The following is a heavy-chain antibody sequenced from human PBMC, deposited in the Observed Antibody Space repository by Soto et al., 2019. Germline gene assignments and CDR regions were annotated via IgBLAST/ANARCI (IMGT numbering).Heavy chain of an antibody. CDR2: IIPIFGTA. V-gene: IGHV1-69*13. Sequence: ASVKISCKASGGTFSSYAISWLRQAPGQGLEWMGGIIPIFGTANYAQKFQGRVTITADESTSTAYMELSSLRSEDTAVYYCARIKPPSRQLVTRSYYYYGMDVWGQGTTVTVSS. J-gene: IGHJ6*02. CDR1: GGTFSSYA. D-gene: IGHD6-6*01. CDR3: ARIKPPSRQLVTRSYYYYGMDV.